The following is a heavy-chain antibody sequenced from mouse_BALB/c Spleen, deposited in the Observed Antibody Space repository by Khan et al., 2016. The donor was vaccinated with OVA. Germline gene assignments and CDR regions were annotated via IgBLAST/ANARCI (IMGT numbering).Heavy chain of an antibody. CDR3: SRSGYGFGAY. V-gene: IGHV1-54*01. Sequence: QVQLQQPGAELVRPGTSVKVSCKASEYAFTNYLIEWVKQRPGQGLEWIGVINPGSGGTNYNEKFKDKATLTADKSSSTAYMQLSSLTSDDSAVYFCSRSGYGFGAYWGPGTLVTVSA. CDR2: INPGSGGT. D-gene: IGHD3-2*02. CDR1: EYAFTNYL. J-gene: IGHJ3*01.